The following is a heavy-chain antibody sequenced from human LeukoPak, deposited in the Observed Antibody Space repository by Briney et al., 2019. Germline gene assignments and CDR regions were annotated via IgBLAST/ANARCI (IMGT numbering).Heavy chain of an antibody. CDR1: GFTFSSYA. Sequence: PGGSLRLSCAASGFTFSSYAMSWLRQTPQKGLEWVSGISVTGDFTYYADSVKGWFTIARDNSRTTVYLQLNSLRADDTAVYYCAKSHITRYPLQYYFDLWGQGAQVIVSS. D-gene: IGHD2-21*01. J-gene: IGHJ4*02. CDR2: ISVTGDFT. V-gene: IGHV3-23*01. CDR3: AKSHITRYPLQYYFDL.